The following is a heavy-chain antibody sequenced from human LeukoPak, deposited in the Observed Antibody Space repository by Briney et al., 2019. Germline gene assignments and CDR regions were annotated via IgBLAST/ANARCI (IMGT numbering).Heavy chain of an antibody. CDR1: GGSISGYY. CDR3: ARDGYNYPLGY. Sequence: SETLSLTCTVSGGSISGYYWSWIRQPPGKGLEWIGYIYYSGSTTYNPSLKSRVTMSVDTSKNQFSLKLNSVTAADTAVYYCARDGYNYPLGYWGQGTLVTVSS. D-gene: IGHD5-24*01. J-gene: IGHJ4*02. CDR2: IYYSGST. V-gene: IGHV4-59*13.